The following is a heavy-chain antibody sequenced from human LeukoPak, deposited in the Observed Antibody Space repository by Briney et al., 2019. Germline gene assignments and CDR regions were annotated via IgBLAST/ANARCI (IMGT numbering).Heavy chain of an antibody. CDR1: GYTFTGYY. J-gene: IGHJ4*02. V-gene: IGHV1-2*02. CDR2: INPNSGGT. CDR3: ARGPSGAAAGYLSGAFLNY. D-gene: IGHD2-15*01. Sequence: ASVKVSCKASGYTFTGYYLHWVRQAPGQGLEWMGWINPNSGGTNYAQKLQGRVTMTRDTSIATAYLELSRLKSDDTAVYYCARGPSGAAAGYLSGAFLNYRGQGTLVTVSS.